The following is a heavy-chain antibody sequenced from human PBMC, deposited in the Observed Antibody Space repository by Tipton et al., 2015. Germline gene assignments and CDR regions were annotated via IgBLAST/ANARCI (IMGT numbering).Heavy chain of an antibody. J-gene: IGHJ4*02. V-gene: IGHV3-48*02. CDR1: GFTFSSYG. CDR2: ISGGSSSI. Sequence: GSLRLSCAASGFTFSSYGMNWVRQAPGKGLEWVSYISGGSSSIFYPDSVKGRFTISRDNAKNSLYLQMNSLRDEDTAVYYCARDDGDYVLGEFDYWGQGTLVPVSS. D-gene: IGHD4-17*01. CDR3: ARDDGDYVLGEFDY.